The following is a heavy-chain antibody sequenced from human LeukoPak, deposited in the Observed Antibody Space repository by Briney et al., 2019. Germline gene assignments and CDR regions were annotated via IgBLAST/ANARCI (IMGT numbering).Heavy chain of an antibody. D-gene: IGHD2-2*01. J-gene: IGHJ4*02. CDR1: GFTFSNYA. CDR2: ISGSGGST. CDR3: AKDLVGCTGTSCYLAFDY. Sequence: GGSLRLSCAASGFTFSNYAMSWVRQAPGKGLEWVSVISGSGGSTYYADSVKGRFTISRDNSKNTLWLQMNSLRAEDTAVYYCAKDLVGCTGTSCYLAFDYWGQGTLVTVSS. V-gene: IGHV3-23*01.